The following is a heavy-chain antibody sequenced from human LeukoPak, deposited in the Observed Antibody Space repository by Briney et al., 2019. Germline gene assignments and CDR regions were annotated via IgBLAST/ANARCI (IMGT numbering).Heavy chain of an antibody. CDR3: ARHPNSNWDY. Sequence: PGGSLRLSCAASGFTFSSYGMHWVRQAPGKGLEWVALISYDGSNEYYADSVRGRFTISRDNSKSTLYMQMNSLRAEDTAVYYCARHPNSNWDYWGQGTLVTVSS. CDR1: GFTFSSYG. J-gene: IGHJ4*02. CDR2: ISYDGSNE. D-gene: IGHD6-13*01. V-gene: IGHV3-30*03.